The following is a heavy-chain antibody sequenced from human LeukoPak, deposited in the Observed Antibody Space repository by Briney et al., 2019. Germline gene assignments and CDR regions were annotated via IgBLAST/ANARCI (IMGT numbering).Heavy chain of an antibody. CDR2: IYYSGST. CDR3: ARPSYDILTGYFYYFDH. J-gene: IGHJ4*02. CDR1: GGSISSSSYY. Sequence: SETLSLTCTVSGGSISSSSYYWGWIRQPPGKGLEWIGSIYYSGSTYYNPSLKSRVTISVDTSKNQFSLKLSSVTAADTAVYYCARPSYDILTGYFYYFDHWGQGTLVTVCS. D-gene: IGHD3-9*01. V-gene: IGHV4-39*01.